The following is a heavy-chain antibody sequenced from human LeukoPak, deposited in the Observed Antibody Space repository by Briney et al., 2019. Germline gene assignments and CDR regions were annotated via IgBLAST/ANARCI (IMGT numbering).Heavy chain of an antibody. Sequence: TLSLTCAVSGGSISSRNWWSWVRQPPGKGLEWIGEIYLSGSTNYNPSLKSRVTISVDKSKNQFSLKLTSVTAADTAVYYCARANDYGDPLPRYMDVWGKGTTVTVSS. D-gene: IGHD4-17*01. V-gene: IGHV4-4*02. J-gene: IGHJ6*03. CDR1: GGSISSRNW. CDR3: ARANDYGDPLPRYMDV. CDR2: IYLSGST.